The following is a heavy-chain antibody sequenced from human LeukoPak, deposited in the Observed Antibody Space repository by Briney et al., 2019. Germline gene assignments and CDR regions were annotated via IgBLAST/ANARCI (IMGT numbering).Heavy chain of an antibody. J-gene: IGHJ4*02. V-gene: IGHV3-30-3*01. D-gene: IGHD6-13*01. CDR2: ISYDGSNK. Sequence: GGSLRLSCAASGFTFSSCAMHWVRQAPGKGLEWVAVISYDGSNKYYADSVKGRFTISRDNSKNTLYLQMNSLRAEDTAVYYCARAGARYSSSWYDYWGQGTLVTVSS. CDR3: ARAGARYSSSWYDY. CDR1: GFTFSSCA.